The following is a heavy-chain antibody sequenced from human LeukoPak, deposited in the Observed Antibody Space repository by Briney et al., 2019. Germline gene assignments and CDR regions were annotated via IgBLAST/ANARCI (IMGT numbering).Heavy chain of an antibody. V-gene: IGHV1-46*01. CDR1: GYTFTSYY. J-gene: IGHJ4*02. CDR3: ARRPPYSGSYSWFDY. CDR2: INPSGGST. D-gene: IGHD1-26*01. Sequence: ASVKVSCKASGYTFTSYYMHWVRQAPGQGLEWMGIINPSGGSTTYAQKFQGRVTMTRDTPTSTVYMELSSLRSEDTAVYYCARRPPYSGSYSWFDYWGQGTLVTVSS.